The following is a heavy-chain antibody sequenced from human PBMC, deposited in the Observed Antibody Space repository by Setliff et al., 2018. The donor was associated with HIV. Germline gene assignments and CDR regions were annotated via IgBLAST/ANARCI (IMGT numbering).Heavy chain of an antibody. D-gene: IGHD4-17*01. CDR2: MNPNSGNT. J-gene: IGHJ4*01. Sequence: ASVKVSCKASGYTFTNYDINWVRQATGQGLEWMGWMNPNSGNTGYAQKFQGRVTFTRNTSKGTAYMELSSLRSDDTALYYCARGAQDYDDYYFDYWGQGTLVTVSS. CDR3: ARGAQDYDDYYFDY. V-gene: IGHV1-8*03. CDR1: GYTFTNYD.